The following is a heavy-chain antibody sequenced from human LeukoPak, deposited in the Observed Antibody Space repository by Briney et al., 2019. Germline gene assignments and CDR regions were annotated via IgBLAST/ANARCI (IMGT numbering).Heavy chain of an antibody. CDR2: IGSSSSTI. J-gene: IGHJ3*02. V-gene: IGHV3-48*01. CDR1: GFTFSSYN. CDR3: ARVGVGYFDSSDYYRPDAFDI. D-gene: IGHD3-22*01. Sequence: PGGSLRLSCAASGFTFSSYNMNWVRQAPGKGLEWVSYIGSSSSTIYYADSVKGRFTISRDNAKDSLYLQMNSLRAEDTAVYYCARVGVGYFDSSDYYRPDAFDIWGQGTMVTVSS.